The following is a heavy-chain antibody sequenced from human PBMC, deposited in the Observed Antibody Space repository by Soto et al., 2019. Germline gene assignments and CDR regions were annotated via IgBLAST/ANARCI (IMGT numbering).Heavy chain of an antibody. CDR2: ISGSGGST. D-gene: IGHD1-20*01. CDR1: GFTFSSYA. V-gene: IGHV3-23*01. J-gene: IGHJ3*01. Sequence: EVQLLESGGGLVQPGGSLRLSCAASGFTFSSYAMSWVRQAPGKGLEWVSAISGSGGSTYYADSVKGRFTISRDNSKNTLYLQMNSLRAEDTAVYYCARTRIRLTGLYVWGQGTMVTVSS. CDR3: ARTRIRLTGLYV.